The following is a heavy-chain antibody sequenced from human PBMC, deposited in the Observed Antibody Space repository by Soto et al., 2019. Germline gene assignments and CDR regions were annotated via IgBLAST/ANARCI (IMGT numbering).Heavy chain of an antibody. D-gene: IGHD3-22*01. CDR2: ISGNGGST. Sequence: GGSLRLSCAASGFTFDDYGMSWVRQAPGKRLEWVSAISGNGGSTYYADSVKGRFTISRDNSKNTLYLQMNSLRAEDTAVYYCAKDQLTYYYDSSGSTWFDPWGQGTLVTVSS. J-gene: IGHJ5*02. CDR3: AKDQLTYYYDSSGSTWFDP. CDR1: GFTFDDYG. V-gene: IGHV3-23*01.